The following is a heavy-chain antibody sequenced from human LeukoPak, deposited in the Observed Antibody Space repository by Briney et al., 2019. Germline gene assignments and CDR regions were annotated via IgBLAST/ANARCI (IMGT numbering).Heavy chain of an antibody. CDR1: GFTVSSNY. V-gene: IGHV3-53*04. CDR3: ARQSSGWYAFDI. D-gene: IGHD6-19*01. J-gene: IGHJ3*02. CDR2: IYSGGST. Sequence: GGSLRLSCAACGFTVSSNYMSWVRQAPGKGVEWVSVIYSGGSTYYADSVKGRFTISRHNSKNTLYLQMDSLRAEDTAVYYCARQSSGWYAFDIWGQGTMVTVSS.